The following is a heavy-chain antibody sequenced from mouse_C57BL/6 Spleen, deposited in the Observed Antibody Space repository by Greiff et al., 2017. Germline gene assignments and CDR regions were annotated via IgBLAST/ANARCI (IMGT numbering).Heavy chain of an antibody. V-gene: IGHV1-26*01. Sequence: VQLQQSGPELVKPGASVKISCKASGYTFTDYYMNWVKQSHGKSLEWIGDINPNNGGTSYNQKFKGKATLTVDKSSSTAYMELRSLTSEDSAVYCCARVLDSSGYEFAYWGQGTLVTVSA. CDR1: GYTFTDYY. CDR2: INPNNGGT. CDR3: ARVLDSSGYEFAY. J-gene: IGHJ3*01. D-gene: IGHD3-2*02.